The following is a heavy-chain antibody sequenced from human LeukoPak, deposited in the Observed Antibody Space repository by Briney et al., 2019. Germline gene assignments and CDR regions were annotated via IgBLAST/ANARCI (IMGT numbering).Heavy chain of an antibody. Sequence: SETLSLTCAVYGGSFSGYYWSWIRQPPGKGLEGIGDINHSGSTNSSPSLKSRATISVDTSRNQFSLKLSSATAADTAVYYCARVRIAARLCWFDPWGQGTLVTVSS. CDR2: INHSGST. D-gene: IGHD6-6*01. CDR3: ARVRIAARLCWFDP. CDR1: GGSFSGYY. J-gene: IGHJ5*02. V-gene: IGHV4-34*01.